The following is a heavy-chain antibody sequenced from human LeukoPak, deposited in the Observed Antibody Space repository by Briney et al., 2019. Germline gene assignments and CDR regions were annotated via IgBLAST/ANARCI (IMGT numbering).Heavy chain of an antibody. J-gene: IGHJ1*01. CDR1: GGSISSSGYY. CDR2: ISYSGST. CDR3: AMEYSSSRKYFQH. Sequence: PSETLSLTCTVSGGSISSSGYYWGWIRQPPGKGLEWIGSISYSGSTYYNPSLKSRVTISVDTSKNQFSLKLSSVTAADTAVYYCAMEYSSSRKYFQHWGQGTLVTVSS. V-gene: IGHV4-39*01. D-gene: IGHD6-13*01.